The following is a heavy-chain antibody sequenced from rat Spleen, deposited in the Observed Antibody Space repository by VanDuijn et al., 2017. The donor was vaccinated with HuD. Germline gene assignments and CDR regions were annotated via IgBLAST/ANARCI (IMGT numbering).Heavy chain of an antibody. Sequence: EVQLQESGPGLVKPSQSLSLTCSVTDYSITSNFWGWIRKFPGNKMEWMGYISYSGSTSYHPSLKSRVSITRDTSKNQFFLQLNSVTTDDTATYYCATLGLAYYFDYWGQGVMVTVSS. CDR3: ATLGLAYYFDY. CDR1: DYSITSNF. D-gene: IGHD4-2*01. CDR2: ISYSGST. V-gene: IGHV3-1*01. J-gene: IGHJ2*01.